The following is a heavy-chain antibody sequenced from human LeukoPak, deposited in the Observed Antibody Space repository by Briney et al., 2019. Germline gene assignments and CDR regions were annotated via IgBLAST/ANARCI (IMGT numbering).Heavy chain of an antibody. CDR2: IYTSGST. V-gene: IGHV4-61*02. Sequence: KPSETLSLTCTVSGGSISGGSYYWSWIRQPAGKGLEWIGRIYTSGSTNYNPSLKSRVTISVDTSKNQFSLKVSSVTAADTAVYYCARGPEGYYDYVFDYWGQGTLVTVSS. J-gene: IGHJ4*02. D-gene: IGHD3-16*01. CDR1: GGSISGGSYY. CDR3: ARGPEGYYDYVFDY.